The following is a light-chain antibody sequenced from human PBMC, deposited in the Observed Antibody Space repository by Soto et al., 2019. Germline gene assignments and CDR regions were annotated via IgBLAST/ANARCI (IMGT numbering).Light chain of an antibody. CDR1: ISNIGSKT. V-gene: IGLV1-44*01. Sequence: SFLLPQPPASGAPGQGATISCSGSISNIGSKTVKWYQQLPGTAPQLLIYSDDQRPSGVPDRFSGSKSGTSASLAISGLQAEDEADYYCAAWDDSLSDYVFGTGTKVTVL. J-gene: IGLJ1*01. CDR3: AAWDDSLSDYV. CDR2: SDD.